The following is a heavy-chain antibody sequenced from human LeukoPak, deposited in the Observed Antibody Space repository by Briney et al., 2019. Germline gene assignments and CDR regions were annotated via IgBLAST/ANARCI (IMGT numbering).Heavy chain of an antibody. D-gene: IGHD3-3*01. J-gene: IGHJ6*03. CDR3: ARDGVPYYYYYTDV. V-gene: IGHV3-11*04. CDR1: GFTFSDYY. CDR2: ISSTGSSI. Sequence: GGSLRLPCAASGFTFSDYYMSWIRQAPGKGLEWVSYISSTGSSIDYADSVKGRFTISRDNAKNSLYLQMNSLRAEDTAVYYCARDGVPYYYYYTDVWGKGTTVTVSS.